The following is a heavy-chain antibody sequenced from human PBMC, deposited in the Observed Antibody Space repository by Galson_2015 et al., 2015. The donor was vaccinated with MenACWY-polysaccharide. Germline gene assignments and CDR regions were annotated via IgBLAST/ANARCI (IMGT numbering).Heavy chain of an antibody. J-gene: IGHJ4*02. V-gene: IGHV3-9*01. CDR1: GFTFDDYA. CDR3: AASDYYDSSGYYSLFTH. D-gene: IGHD3-22*01. Sequence: SLRLSCAASGFTFDDYAMHWVRQAPGKGLEWVSGIRWDSGSIGYADSVKGRFTISRDNAKNSLYLQMNSLRAEDTALYYCAASDYYDSSGYYSLFTHWGQGTLVTVSS. CDR2: IRWDSGSI.